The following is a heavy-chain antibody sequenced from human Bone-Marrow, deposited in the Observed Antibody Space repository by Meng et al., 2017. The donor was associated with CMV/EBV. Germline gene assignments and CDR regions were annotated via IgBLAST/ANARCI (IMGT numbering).Heavy chain of an antibody. CDR1: GGSIYNNSFY. V-gene: IGHV4-39*07. CDR2: INHLGST. Sequence: GSLRLSCTVSGGSIYNNSFYWGWIRQPPGKGLEWIGEINHLGSTNYNPSLKSRVTISVDTSKNHFSLRLSSVTAADTALYYCARISSSSRPNFEYWGQGTLVTVSS. D-gene: IGHD6-6*01. J-gene: IGHJ4*02. CDR3: ARISSSSRPNFEY.